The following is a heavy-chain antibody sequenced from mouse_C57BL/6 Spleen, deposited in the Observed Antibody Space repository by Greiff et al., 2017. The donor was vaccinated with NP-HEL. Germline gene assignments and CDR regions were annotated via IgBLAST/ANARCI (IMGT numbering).Heavy chain of an antibody. J-gene: IGHJ4*01. Sequence: QVQLQQSGAELVRPGASVKLSCKASGYTFTDYYINWVKQRPGQGLEWIARIYPGSGNTYYNEKFKGKATLTAEKSSSTAYMQLSSLTSEDSAVYFCARSYYSNYGAMDYWGQGTSVTVSS. D-gene: IGHD2-5*01. CDR3: ARSYYSNYGAMDY. CDR1: GYTFTDYY. V-gene: IGHV1-76*01. CDR2: IYPGSGNT.